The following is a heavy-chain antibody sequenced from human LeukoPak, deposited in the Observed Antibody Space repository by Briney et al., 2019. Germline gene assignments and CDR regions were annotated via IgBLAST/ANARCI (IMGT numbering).Heavy chain of an antibody. D-gene: IGHD5-18*01. CDR2: ISNDGSNK. V-gene: IGHV3-30*19. Sequence: GGSLRLSCAASGFTSSSCGMHWVRQAPGKGLEWVAVISNDGSNKYYADSVKGRFTISRDNSKNTLYLQMNSLRAEDTAVYYCAEDRYSYAFEYFQHWGQGTLVTVSS. J-gene: IGHJ1*01. CDR3: AEDRYSYAFEYFQH. CDR1: GFTSSSCG.